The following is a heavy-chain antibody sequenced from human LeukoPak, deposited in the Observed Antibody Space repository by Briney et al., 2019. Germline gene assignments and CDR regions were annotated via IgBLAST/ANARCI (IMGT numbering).Heavy chain of an antibody. J-gene: IGHJ5*02. CDR1: GGSFSGYY. CDR3: ARRRHLVVWFDP. D-gene: IGHD6-6*01. V-gene: IGHV4-34*01. CDR2: INHSGST. Sequence: SETLSLTCAVYGGSFSGYYWSWIRQPPGKGLEWIGEINHSGSTNYNPSLKSRVTTSVDTSKNQFSLKLSSVTAADTAVYYCARRRHLVVWFDPWGQGTLVTVSS.